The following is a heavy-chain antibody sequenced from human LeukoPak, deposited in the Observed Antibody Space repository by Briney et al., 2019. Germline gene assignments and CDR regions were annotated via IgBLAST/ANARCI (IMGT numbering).Heavy chain of an antibody. CDR3: ARDFAYYYDSSRYYPPLGY. CDR2: IIPILGIA. Sequence: SVKVSCKASGGTFSSYTISWVRQAPGQGLEWMGRIIPILGIANYAQKFQGRVTITADKSTSTAYMELSSLRSEDTAVYYCARDFAYYYDSSRYYPPLGYWGQGTLVTVSS. J-gene: IGHJ4*02. CDR1: GGTFSSYT. D-gene: IGHD3-22*01. V-gene: IGHV1-69*04.